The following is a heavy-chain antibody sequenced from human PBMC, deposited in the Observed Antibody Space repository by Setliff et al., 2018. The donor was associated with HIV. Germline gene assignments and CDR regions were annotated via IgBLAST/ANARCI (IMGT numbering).Heavy chain of an antibody. J-gene: IGHJ4*02. CDR2: IVGGASST. V-gene: IGHV3-23*01. CDR1: GFTFINYA. CDR3: AKLAPSYSSGKDDF. D-gene: IGHD6-19*01. Sequence: PGGSLRLSCVASGFTFINYAMSWVRQAPGKGLEWVSAIVGGASSTVYADSVKGRFTISRDNSKNTLYLQMNSLRPEDTAIYYCAKLAPSYSSGKDDFWGQETLVTV.